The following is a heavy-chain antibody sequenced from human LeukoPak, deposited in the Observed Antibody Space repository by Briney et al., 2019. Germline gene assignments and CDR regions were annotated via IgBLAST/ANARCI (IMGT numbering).Heavy chain of an antibody. Sequence: APVKVSCKASGYTFTGYYIHWVRQAPGQGLEWMGRINPNSGGTNSAQKFQGRVTLTWDTSVNTAYLELGSLRSGDTAVYYCARLDGTGRSQIMIDYWGQGTLVTVSS. D-gene: IGHD1-14*01. CDR3: ARLDGTGRSQIMIDY. V-gene: IGHV1-2*06. J-gene: IGHJ4*02. CDR1: GYTFTGYY. CDR2: INPNSGGT.